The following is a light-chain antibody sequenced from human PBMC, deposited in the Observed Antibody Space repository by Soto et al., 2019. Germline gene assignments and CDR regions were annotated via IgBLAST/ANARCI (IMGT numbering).Light chain of an antibody. Sequence: SYELTQEHSVSVSPGQKASITCSGDTLGDKYVCWYQQKPGQSPVLVIHEDNKRPSGIPERFSGSNSGNTATLTISGTQAMDEAAYYCQAWASGTPVVFGGGTKLTVL. CDR3: QAWASGTPVV. J-gene: IGLJ2*01. V-gene: IGLV3-1*01. CDR1: TLGDKY. CDR2: EDN.